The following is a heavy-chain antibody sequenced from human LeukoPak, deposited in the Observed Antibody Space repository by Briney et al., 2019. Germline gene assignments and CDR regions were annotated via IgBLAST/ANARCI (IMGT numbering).Heavy chain of an antibody. CDR2: IWSDGSNE. CDR1: GFIFRNFG. Sequence: PGGSLRLSCVASGFIFRNFGMHWVRQAPGKGLEWVAVIWSDGSNEYYADSVEGRFTISRDTSKDTLYLQMNSLRAEDTAVYYCARDRPNITGIFDYWGQGTLVTVSS. V-gene: IGHV3-33*01. CDR3: ARDRPNITGIFDY. D-gene: IGHD1-20*01. J-gene: IGHJ4*02.